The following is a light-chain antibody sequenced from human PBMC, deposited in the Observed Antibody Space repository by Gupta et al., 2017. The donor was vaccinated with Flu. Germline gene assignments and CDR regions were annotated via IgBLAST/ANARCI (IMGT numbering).Light chain of an antibody. CDR3: SPDNVDGQR. CDR2: KPS. J-gene: IGKJ1*01. CDR1: QNVTSG. Sequence: EIQMTQSPSTLAASVGDSVTLTCRASQNVTSGVASHQPRPGKAPTLLLYKPSTLQTAVSSTLSGRASGADVPLTIISLPPADIRTYSCSPDNVDGQRFGQGP. V-gene: IGKV1-5*03.